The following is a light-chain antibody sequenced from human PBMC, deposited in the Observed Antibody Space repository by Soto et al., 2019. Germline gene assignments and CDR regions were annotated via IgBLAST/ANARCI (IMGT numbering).Light chain of an antibody. CDR3: TSYTRSDIGV. Sequence: QSALTQPASVSGSPGQSITISCTGTSSDVGGYDFVSRYQQRPGKAPKLTIYDVSNRPSGVSNRFSGSKSGNTASLTISGLQAEDEADYYCTSYTRSDIGVFGGGTKLTVL. J-gene: IGLJ3*02. CDR2: DVS. CDR1: SSDVGGYDF. V-gene: IGLV2-14*01.